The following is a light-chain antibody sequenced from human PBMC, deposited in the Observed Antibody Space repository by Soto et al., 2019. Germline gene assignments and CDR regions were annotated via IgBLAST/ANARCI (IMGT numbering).Light chain of an antibody. CDR1: QSVRRY. CDR3: QQPNSFPIT. CDR2: DAS. Sequence: EIVLTQSPATLSLSPGERATLSCRASQSVRRYLAWYQQKPGQAPRLLISDASSRASGIPARFSGSGSGTDFTLTISSLQPEDFAIYYCQQPNSFPITFGQGTRLEIK. V-gene: IGKV3-11*01. J-gene: IGKJ5*01.